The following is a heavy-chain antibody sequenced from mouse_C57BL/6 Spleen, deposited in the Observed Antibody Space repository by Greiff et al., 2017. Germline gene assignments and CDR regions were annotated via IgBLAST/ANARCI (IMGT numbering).Heavy chain of an antibody. CDR2: IYPGSGNT. CDR3: ARRYYGSSYFDY. J-gene: IGHJ2*01. D-gene: IGHD1-1*01. CDR1: GYTFTSYW. V-gene: IGHV1-55*01. Sequence: QVQLQQPGAELVKPGASVKMSCKASGYTFTSYWITWVKQRPGQGLEWIGEIYPGSGNTNYNEKFKSKATLTVDTSSSTAYMQRSSLTSEDSAVYYCARRYYGSSYFDYWGQGTTLTVSS.